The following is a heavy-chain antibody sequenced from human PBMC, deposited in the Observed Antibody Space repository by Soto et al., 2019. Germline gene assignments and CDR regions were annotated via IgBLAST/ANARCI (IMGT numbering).Heavy chain of an antibody. CDR2: MYAAGTT. D-gene: IGHD5-18*01. Sequence: EVQLVESGGGLIQSGESLRLSCAASGFTVSGNYMNWVRQAPGKGLEWVSLMYAAGTTHYADSVKGRFTISRDNSKNTVYLQMNGLRAEDTAVYYCAKSSWIPPPDIWGQGTMVTVSS. J-gene: IGHJ3*02. CDR1: GFTVSGNY. CDR3: AKSSWIPPPDI. V-gene: IGHV3-53*01.